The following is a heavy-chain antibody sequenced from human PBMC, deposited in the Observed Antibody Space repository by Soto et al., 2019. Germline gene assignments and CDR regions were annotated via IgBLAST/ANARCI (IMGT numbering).Heavy chain of an antibody. Sequence: PSETLSLTCTVSSGSISSYYWSWIRQPPGKGLEWIGYIYYSGSTNYNPSLKSRVTISVDTSKNQFSLKLSSVTAADTAVYYCARHLDSSGYSGWFDPWGQGTLVTVSS. V-gene: IGHV4-59*08. CDR1: SGSISSYY. J-gene: IGHJ5*02. CDR3: ARHLDSSGYSGWFDP. D-gene: IGHD3-22*01. CDR2: IYYSGST.